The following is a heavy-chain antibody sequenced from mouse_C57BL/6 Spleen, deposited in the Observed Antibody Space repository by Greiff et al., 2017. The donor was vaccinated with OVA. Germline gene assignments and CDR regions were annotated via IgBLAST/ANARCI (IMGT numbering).Heavy chain of an antibody. CDR2: IDPSDSYT. CDR1: GYTFTSYW. J-gene: IGHJ3*01. Sequence: QVQLKQPGAELVMPGASVKLSCKASGYTFTSYWMHWVKQRPGQGLEWIGEIDPSDSYTNYNQKFKGKSTLTVDKSSSTAYMQLSSLTSEDSAVYYCAGGYGGGTWFAYWGQGTLVTVSA. CDR3: AGGYGGGTWFAY. V-gene: IGHV1-69*01. D-gene: IGHD1-2*01.